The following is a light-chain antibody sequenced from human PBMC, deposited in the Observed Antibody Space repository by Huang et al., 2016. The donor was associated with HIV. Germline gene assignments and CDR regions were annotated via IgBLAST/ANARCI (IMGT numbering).Light chain of an antibody. CDR2: NTS. CDR3: HQYGTAPRT. CDR1: HAISSSY. Sequence: VLTQSPGTLSLSPGERATLSCRASHAISSSYFAWYQQKPGQAPRLLIFNTSNRATGIPDRFSGSGSGTDFTLTITRLEPEDFAVYFCHQYGTAPRTFGQGTKLEMK. J-gene: IGKJ2*01. V-gene: IGKV3-20*01.